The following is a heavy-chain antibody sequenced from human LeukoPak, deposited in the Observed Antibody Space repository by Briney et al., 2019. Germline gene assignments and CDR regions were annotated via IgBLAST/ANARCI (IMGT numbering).Heavy chain of an antibody. Sequence: GGSLRLSCAASGFTFSSYEMNWVRQAPGKGLEWVSAISSTGGTAYYADSVKGRFTISRDNSKNTLYLQMNSLRAEDTAIYYCAKNGDRGAYCSGGSCYPYYYYNMDVWGKGTTVTISS. V-gene: IGHV3-23*01. CDR3: AKNGDRGAYCSGGSCYPYYYYNMDV. D-gene: IGHD2-15*01. CDR2: ISSTGGTA. CDR1: GFTFSSYE. J-gene: IGHJ6*03.